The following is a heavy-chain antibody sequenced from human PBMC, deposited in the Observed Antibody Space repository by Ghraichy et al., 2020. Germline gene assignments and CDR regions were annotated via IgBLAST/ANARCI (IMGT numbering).Heavy chain of an antibody. V-gene: IGHV1-18*04. J-gene: IGHJ4*02. D-gene: IGHD5/OR15-5a*01. Sequence: ASVKVSCKASGYTFTSYGISWVRQAPGQGLEWMGWISAYNGNTNYAQKLQGRVTMTTDTSTSTTYMELRSLRSDDTAVYYCARDFRRSTEPNLDYWGQGTLVTVSS. CDR2: ISAYNGNT. CDR3: ARDFRRSTEPNLDY. CDR1: GYTFTSYG.